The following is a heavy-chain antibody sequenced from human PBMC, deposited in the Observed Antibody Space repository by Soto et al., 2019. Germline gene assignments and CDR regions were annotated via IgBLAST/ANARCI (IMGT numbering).Heavy chain of an antibody. CDR2: ISPKSGGT. Sequence: GASVKVSCKASGYTFSDYYVHCVRQAPGQGLEWMGWISPKSGGTNYAQKFQGRVTMTRDTSIFTAYMELSRLRSDDTAVYYCTRNAFYYNSSGYHDGFDIWGQGTLVTVSS. CDR1: GYTFSDYY. D-gene: IGHD3-22*01. CDR3: TRNAFYYNSSGYHDGFDI. J-gene: IGHJ3*02. V-gene: IGHV1-2*02.